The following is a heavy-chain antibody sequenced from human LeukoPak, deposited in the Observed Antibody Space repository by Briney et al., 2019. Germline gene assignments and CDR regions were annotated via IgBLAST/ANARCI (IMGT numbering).Heavy chain of an antibody. V-gene: IGHV4-59*01. CDR3: VRGPYGASISNWFDP. D-gene: IGHD4/OR15-4a*01. CDR1: GGFIGTYY. J-gene: IGHJ5*02. Sequence: SETLSLTCTVSGGFIGTYYWSWIRQPPGKGLEWIGYIYYNGYTDYNPSLNSRLSMSVDTPNKQFSLNLRSVTAADTAVYYCVRGPYGASISNWFDPWGQGLLITVSS. CDR2: IYYNGYT.